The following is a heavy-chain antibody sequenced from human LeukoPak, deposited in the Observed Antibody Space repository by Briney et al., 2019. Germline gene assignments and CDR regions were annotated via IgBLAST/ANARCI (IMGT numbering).Heavy chain of an antibody. Sequence: GGSLRLSCAASGFTFDNAWMSWVRQAPGKGLEWVGRIESKTDGGTTNYAAPVKGRLTISRDDSENTLYLQMNSLKTEDTAVYYCTTPFYSGSGSYYNAFDIWGQGTVVTVSS. D-gene: IGHD3-10*01. CDR1: GFTFDNAW. V-gene: IGHV3-15*04. J-gene: IGHJ3*02. CDR2: IESKTDGGTT. CDR3: TTPFYSGSGSYYNAFDI.